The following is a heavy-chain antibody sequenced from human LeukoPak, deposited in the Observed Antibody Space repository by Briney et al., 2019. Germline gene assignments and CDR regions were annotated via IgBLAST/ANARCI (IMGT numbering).Heavy chain of an antibody. V-gene: IGHV3-30-3*01. CDR2: ISKDGSDK. CDR1: GFTFSDYA. D-gene: IGHD1-7*01. J-gene: IGHJ4*02. Sequence: GGSLRLPCAASGFTFSDYAMHWVRQAPGKGLEWVAVISKDGSDKYYPGSVRGRFTVSRDNSKNTIYLQMDSLRAEDTAIYYCARDYWWNYDYWGQGTLVTVSS. CDR3: ARDYWWNYDY.